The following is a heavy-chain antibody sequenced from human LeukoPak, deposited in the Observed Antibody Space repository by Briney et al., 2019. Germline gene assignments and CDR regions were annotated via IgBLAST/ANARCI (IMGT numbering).Heavy chain of an antibody. CDR2: IYSDGVNK. CDR1: GFTLGNHG. Sequence: GGSLRLSCAASGFTLGNHGMHWVRQAPGKGLEWVAIIYSDGVNKYCADSMKGRFTISRDTSKNTLFLEMESLRTEDTAVYYCARHRGSVFKGYMDVWGKGTTVTVSS. CDR3: ARHRGSVFKGYMDV. J-gene: IGHJ6*03. V-gene: IGHV3-33*01. D-gene: IGHD2-8*01.